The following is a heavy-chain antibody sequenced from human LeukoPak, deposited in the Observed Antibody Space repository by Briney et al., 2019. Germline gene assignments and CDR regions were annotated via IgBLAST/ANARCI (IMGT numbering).Heavy chain of an antibody. Sequence: GGSLRLSCAASGFTFSSYWMHWVRQAPGKGLVWVSRINSDGSSTSYADSVKGRFTISRDNAKNTLYLQMNSLRAEDTAVYYCARDPYCSGGSCYFPNWFYPWGQGTLVTVSS. CDR1: GFTFSSYW. V-gene: IGHV3-74*01. CDR3: ARDPYCSGGSCYFPNWFYP. D-gene: IGHD2-15*01. J-gene: IGHJ5*02. CDR2: INSDGSST.